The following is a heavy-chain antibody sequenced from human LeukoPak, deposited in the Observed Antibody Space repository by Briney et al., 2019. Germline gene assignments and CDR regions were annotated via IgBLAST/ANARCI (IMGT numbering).Heavy chain of an antibody. CDR3: ARDGVGTAFDL. CDR1: GFIFRSYP. CDR2: VSYDGSGE. J-gene: IGHJ3*01. V-gene: IGHV3-30*01. D-gene: IGHD1-26*01. Sequence: GGSLRLSCAASGFIFRSYPMHWVRQAPGKGLEWVAVVSYDGSGENYADSVNGRFTISRDNSKNTLYLQMNSLRAEDTAVFYCARDGVGTAFDLWVQGTMVTVSS.